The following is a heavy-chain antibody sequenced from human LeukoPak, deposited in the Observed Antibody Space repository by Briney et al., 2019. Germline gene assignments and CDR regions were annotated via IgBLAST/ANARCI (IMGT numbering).Heavy chain of an antibody. D-gene: IGHD6-13*01. J-gene: IGHJ5*02. CDR2: ISSSSSYI. CDR1: GFTFSSYS. CDR3: ARDSEGGIAAAGTRLNWFDP. Sequence: GGSLRLSCAASGFTFSSYSMNWVRQAPGKGLEWVSSISSSSSYIYYADSVKGRFTISRDNAKNSLYLQMNSLRAEDTAVYYCARDSEGGIAAAGTRLNWFDPWGQGTLVTVSS. V-gene: IGHV3-21*01.